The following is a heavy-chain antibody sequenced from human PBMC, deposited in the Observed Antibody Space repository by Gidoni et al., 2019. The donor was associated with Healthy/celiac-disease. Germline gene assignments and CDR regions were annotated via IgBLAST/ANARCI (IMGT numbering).Heavy chain of an antibody. CDR2: IYYSGST. CDR1: GGSISSYY. J-gene: IGHJ4*02. D-gene: IGHD6-6*01. CDR3: ARYSSSSVYFDY. Sequence: QVQLQESGPGLVKPSDTLSLTCTVSGGSISSYYWSWIRQPPGKGLEWIGYIYYSGSTNYNPSLKSRVTISVDTSKNQFSLKLSSVTAADTAVYYCARYSSSSVYFDYWGQGTLVTVSS. V-gene: IGHV4-59*01.